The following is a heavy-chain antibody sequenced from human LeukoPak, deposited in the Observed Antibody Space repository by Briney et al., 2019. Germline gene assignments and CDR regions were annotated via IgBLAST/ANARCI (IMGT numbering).Heavy chain of an antibody. J-gene: IGHJ5*02. D-gene: IGHD3-10*01. CDR1: GGSISSRNW. V-gene: IGHV4-4*02. CDR2: VYHSGSA. Sequence: PSETLSLTCAVSGGSISSRNWWSWVRQSPGKGLQWLAEVYHSGSANYNPSLRSRLTVSVDKSKNQFSLKLSSVTAADTAVYYCARGRGEGRGIAMVRGVRAPSYNWFDPWGHGTQVTVSS. CDR3: ARGRGEGRGIAMVRGVRAPSYNWFDP.